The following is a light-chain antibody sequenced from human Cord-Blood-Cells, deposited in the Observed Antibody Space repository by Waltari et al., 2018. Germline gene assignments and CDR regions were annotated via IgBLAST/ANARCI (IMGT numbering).Light chain of an antibody. V-gene: IGKV1-5*01. CDR2: DAS. Sequence: DIQMTQSPSTLSASVGDRVTITCRASPSISSWLAWYQQKPGKAPKLLIYDASSLESGVPSRFSGSGAGTEFTLTISSLQPDDFATYYCQQYKSYLWTFGQGTKVEIK. CDR1: PSISSW. CDR3: QQYKSYLWT. J-gene: IGKJ1*01.